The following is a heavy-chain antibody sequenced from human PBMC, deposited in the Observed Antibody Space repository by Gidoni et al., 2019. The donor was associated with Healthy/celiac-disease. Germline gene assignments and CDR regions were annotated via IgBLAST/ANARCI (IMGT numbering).Heavy chain of an antibody. J-gene: IGHJ3*02. CDR1: GVTFRSYG. D-gene: IGHD6-19*01. CDR2: IWYDGSIK. V-gene: IGHV3-33*01. CDR3: ARDQNSSGWLPSRDAFDI. Sequence: QVQLVEAGGGVVQPGRSRRLACAASGVTFRSYGRPWVRQAPGKGLEGVAVIWYDGSIKYYADSVKGRFTISRDNSKNTLYLQMNSLRAEDTAVYYCARDQNSSGWLPSRDAFDIWGQGTMVTVSS.